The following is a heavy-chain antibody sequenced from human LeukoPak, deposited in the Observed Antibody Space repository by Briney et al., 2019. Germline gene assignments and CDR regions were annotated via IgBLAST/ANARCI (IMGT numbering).Heavy chain of an antibody. CDR2: IYYSGST. Sequence: SEILSLTCTVSGGSISSYYWSWIRQPPGKGLEWIGYIYYSGSTNYNPSLKSRVTISVDTSKNQFSLKLSSVTAADTAVYYCARRAGWGVPSLLDYWGQGTLVTVSS. D-gene: IGHD3-16*01. CDR1: GGSISSYY. V-gene: IGHV4-59*08. J-gene: IGHJ4*02. CDR3: ARRAGWGVPSLLDY.